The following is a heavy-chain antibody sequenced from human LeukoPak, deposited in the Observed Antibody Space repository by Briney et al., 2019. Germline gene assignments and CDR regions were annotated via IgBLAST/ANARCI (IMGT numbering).Heavy chain of an antibody. Sequence: GGSLRLSCAASGFTFSSYDMHWVRQTTGKGLEWVAIIGTAGDTYYPGSVKGRFTVSRENAKNSLYLQMNSLRAEDTAVYYCAGEGYSSGWPHYGMDVWGQGTTVTVSS. CDR2: IGTAGDT. V-gene: IGHV3-13*01. D-gene: IGHD6-19*01. CDR3: AGEGYSSGWPHYGMDV. J-gene: IGHJ6*02. CDR1: GFTFSSYD.